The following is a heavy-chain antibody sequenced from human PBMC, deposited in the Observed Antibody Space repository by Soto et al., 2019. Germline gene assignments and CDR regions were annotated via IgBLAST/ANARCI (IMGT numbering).Heavy chain of an antibody. CDR2: IYHSGST. J-gene: IGHJ3*01. CDR3: ARPHHGDYAFDV. V-gene: IGHV4-4*02. CDR1: RDSISSSTP. Sequence: SQTMSLTRGVARDSISSSTPWRWIRQPPGKGLEWIGEIYHSGSTNYNPSLKSRVTISVDTSKNQISLKLSSVTAADTAVYYWARPHHGDYAFDVWGQGAMVPVSS. D-gene: IGHD4-17*01.